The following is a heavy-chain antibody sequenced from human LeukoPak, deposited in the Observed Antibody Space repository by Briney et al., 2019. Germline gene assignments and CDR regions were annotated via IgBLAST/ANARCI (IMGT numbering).Heavy chain of an antibody. CDR3: AARRLLWFGELRGMDV. J-gene: IGHJ6*02. V-gene: IGHV1-58*02. D-gene: IGHD3-10*01. CDR1: GFTFTSSA. CDR2: IVVGSGNT. Sequence: SVKVSCKASGFTFTSSAMQWVRQARGQRLEWIGWIVVGSGNTNYAQKFQERVTITRDMSTSTAYMELSSLRSGDTAVYYCAARRLLWFGELRGMDVWGQGTTVTVSS.